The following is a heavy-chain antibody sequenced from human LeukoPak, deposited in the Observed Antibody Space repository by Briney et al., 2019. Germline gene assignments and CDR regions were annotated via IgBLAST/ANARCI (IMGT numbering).Heavy chain of an antibody. J-gene: IGHJ4*02. CDR2: INPNSGGT. CDR1: GYTFTGYY. D-gene: IGHD1-14*01. CDR3: ARVGLVSILGYHRRYFDY. Sequence: GASVKVSCKASGYTFTGYYMHWVRQAPGQGLEWMGWINPNSGGTNYAQKFQGRVTMTRDTSISTAYMELSRLRSDDTAVYYCARVGLVSILGYHRRYFDYWGQGTLVTVSS. V-gene: IGHV1-2*02.